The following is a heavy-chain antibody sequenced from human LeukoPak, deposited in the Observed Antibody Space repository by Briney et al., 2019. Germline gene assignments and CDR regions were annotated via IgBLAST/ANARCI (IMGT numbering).Heavy chain of an antibody. CDR1: GFTFSSYA. CDR2: ISYDGSNK. Sequence: GGSLRLSCAASGFTFSSYAMHCVRQAPGKGLEWVAVISYDGSNKYYADSVKGRFTISRDNSKTTLYLQMNSLRAEDTAVYYCARVGIEIAVAGDYDYWGQGTLVTVSS. CDR3: ARVGIEIAVAGDYDY. D-gene: IGHD6-19*01. J-gene: IGHJ4*02. V-gene: IGHV3-30-3*01.